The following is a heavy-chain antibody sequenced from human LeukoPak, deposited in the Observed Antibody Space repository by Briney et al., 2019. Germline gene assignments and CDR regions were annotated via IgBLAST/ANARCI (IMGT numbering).Heavy chain of an antibody. CDR2: IYYSGST. D-gene: IGHD2-2*03. V-gene: IGHV4-59*12. Sequence: SETLSLTCTVSGGSISSYYWSWVRQPPGKGLEWIGNIYYSGSTNYNPSLKSRVTISVDTSKNQFSLKLSSVTAADSGHGRLVREIKHGYRCSTSPHWYFDLWGRGTLVTVSS. CDR3: VREIKHGYRCSTSPHWYFDL. CDR1: GGSISSYY. J-gene: IGHJ2*01.